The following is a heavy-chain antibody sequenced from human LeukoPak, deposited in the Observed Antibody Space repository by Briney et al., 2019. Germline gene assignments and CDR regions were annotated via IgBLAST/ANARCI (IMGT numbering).Heavy chain of an antibody. CDR1: GGTFSSYA. CDR2: IIPIFGTA. Sequence: SVTVSCKASGGTFSSYAISWVRQAPGQGLEWMGGIIPIFGTANYAQKFQGRVTITTDESTSTAYMELSSLRSEDTAVYYCARGGYGEHQFDYWGQGTLVTVSS. J-gene: IGHJ4*02. CDR3: ARGGYGEHQFDY. V-gene: IGHV1-69*05. D-gene: IGHD4-17*01.